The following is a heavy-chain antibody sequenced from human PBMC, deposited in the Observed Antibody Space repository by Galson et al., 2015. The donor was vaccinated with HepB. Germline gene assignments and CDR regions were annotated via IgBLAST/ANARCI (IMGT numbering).Heavy chain of an antibody. CDR3: ANRVYYFDS. Sequence: SLRLSCAASGFTSSSYAMSWVRQAPGKGLEWVSTISSGGGSTYYADSVKGRFTISRDNSKNTLYLQMNSLRAEDTALYYCANRVYYFDSWGQGTLVTVSS. J-gene: IGHJ4*02. V-gene: IGHV3-23*01. CDR2: ISSGGGST. CDR1: GFTSSSYA.